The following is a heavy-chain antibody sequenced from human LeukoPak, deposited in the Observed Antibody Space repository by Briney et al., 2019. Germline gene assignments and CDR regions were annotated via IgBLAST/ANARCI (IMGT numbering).Heavy chain of an antibody. CDR3: ARARDIVVVIANEYYFDY. J-gene: IGHJ4*02. V-gene: IGHV4-59*01. D-gene: IGHD2-21*01. CDR1: GGSISSYY. Sequence: SETLSLTCTVSGGSISSYYWSWIRQPPGKGLEWIGYIYYSGSTNYNPSLKSRVTISVDTSKNQFSLKLSSVTAADTAVYYCARARDIVVVIANEYYFDYWGQGTLVTVSS. CDR2: IYYSGST.